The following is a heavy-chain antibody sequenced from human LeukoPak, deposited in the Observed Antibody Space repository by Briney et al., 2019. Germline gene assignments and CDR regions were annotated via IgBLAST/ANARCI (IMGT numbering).Heavy chain of an antibody. Sequence: GGSLRLSCAASGFTVSGNYMSWVRQAPGKGLEWVSTIYSGDSTFYADSVKGRFTISRDNSRSTLYLQMNSLRAEDTAVYYCATLTVDNDIWGQGTMVTVSS. J-gene: IGHJ3*02. V-gene: IGHV3-53*01. CDR1: GFTVSGNY. CDR2: IYSGDST. D-gene: IGHD3-9*01. CDR3: ATLTVDNDI.